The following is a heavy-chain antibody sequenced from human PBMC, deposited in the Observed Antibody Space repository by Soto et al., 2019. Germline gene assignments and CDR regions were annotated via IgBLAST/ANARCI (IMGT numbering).Heavy chain of an antibody. CDR2: IYKSGST. CDR3: ARPGYYDDSGYWRSPFDF. D-gene: IGHD3-22*01. V-gene: IGHV4-39*01. CDR1: GDSISTSHYY. J-gene: IGHJ3*01. Sequence: QLQLQESGPGLVKPSETLSLTCTVSGDSISTSHYYWGWIRQPPGKGLEWIGSIYKSGSTYYNPSLKRRVSMSVDTSKNQISLKLSSVTAADTAVYYCARPGYYDDSGYWRSPFDFWGQGTVVTVSS.